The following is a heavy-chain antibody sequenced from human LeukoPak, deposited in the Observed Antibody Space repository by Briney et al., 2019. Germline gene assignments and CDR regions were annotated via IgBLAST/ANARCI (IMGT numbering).Heavy chain of an antibody. J-gene: IGHJ5*02. CDR2: MSPDSGNT. V-gene: IGHV1-8*01. CDR1: GYTFTSYE. D-gene: IGHD3-16*01. CDR3: AREMMRARWFDP. Sequence: ASVKVSCKASGYTFTSYETNWVRQATGHGLEWMGWMSPDSGNTGYAQKFQGRVTMTRNTSISTAYMELSSLRSEDTAVYYCAREMMRARWFDPWGQGTLVTVSS.